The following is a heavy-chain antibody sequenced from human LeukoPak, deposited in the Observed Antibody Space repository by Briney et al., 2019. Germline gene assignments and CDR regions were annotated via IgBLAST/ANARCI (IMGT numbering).Heavy chain of an antibody. CDR2: SNEDGSTT. Sequence: GGSLRLSCAASGFTFSNYWMNWVRQAPGKGLVWVSRSNEDGSTTNYADSVKGRFTISRDNAKNTLYLQMNSLTAEDTAVYYCVRDLGGRSGHWGQGTLVTVSS. CDR1: GFTFSNYW. CDR3: VRDLGGRSGH. V-gene: IGHV3-74*01. J-gene: IGHJ4*02. D-gene: IGHD1-26*01.